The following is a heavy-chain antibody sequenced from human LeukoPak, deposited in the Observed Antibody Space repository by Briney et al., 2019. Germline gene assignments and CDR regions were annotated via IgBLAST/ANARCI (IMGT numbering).Heavy chain of an antibody. V-gene: IGHV4-59*02. J-gene: IGHJ4*02. CDR3: ATYGGSYFDY. CDR1: GGSVSSYY. D-gene: IGHD1-26*01. Sequence: PSETLSLTCSVSGGSVSSYYWSWIRQSPGKGLEWIGYIHNSGRTNYNPSLKSRVTGFVDTSKNQFSLKLSSVTAADAAVYYCATYGGSYFDYWGQGTLVTVSS. CDR2: IHNSGRT.